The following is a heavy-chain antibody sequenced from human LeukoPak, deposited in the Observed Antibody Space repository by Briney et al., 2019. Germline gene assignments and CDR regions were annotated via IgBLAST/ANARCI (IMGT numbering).Heavy chain of an antibody. Sequence: GGSLRLSCAASGFTFTNYWMTWVRQAPGKGLEWVANIRQDGSEKYYVDSVKGRFTISRDNAKNSLYLQMNSLRAEDTAVYYCAGGMDVRGQGTTVTVSS. V-gene: IGHV3-7*01. CDR1: GFTFTNYW. CDR2: IRQDGSEK. CDR3: AGGMDV. J-gene: IGHJ6*01.